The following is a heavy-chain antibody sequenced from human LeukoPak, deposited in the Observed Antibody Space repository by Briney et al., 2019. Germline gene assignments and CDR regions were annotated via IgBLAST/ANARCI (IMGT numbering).Heavy chain of an antibody. Sequence: GGSLRLSCSASGFTFSTYWMMWVRQIPGKGLEWVANINQDGSEKYYVDSVKGRFTVSRDTAKNSLYLQMNSLRDEDTAVYYCGTRAYWGQGTLVTVSS. V-gene: IGHV3-7*01. CDR1: GFTFSTYW. CDR2: INQDGSEK. CDR3: GTRAY. J-gene: IGHJ4*02.